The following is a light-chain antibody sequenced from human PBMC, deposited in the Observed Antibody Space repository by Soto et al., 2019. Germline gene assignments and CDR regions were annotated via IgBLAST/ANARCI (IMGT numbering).Light chain of an antibody. V-gene: IGLV2-14*01. CDR1: SSDVGDYNY. CDR3: SSYTSSSTLVV. CDR2: EVS. J-gene: IGLJ2*01. Sequence: QSALTQPASVSGSPGQSITISCTGTSSDVGDYNYVSWYQQHPGKAPKLMISEVSDRSSGVSNRFSASKSGNTASLTISGLRAQDEADYYCSSYTSSSTLVVFGGGTKVTVL.